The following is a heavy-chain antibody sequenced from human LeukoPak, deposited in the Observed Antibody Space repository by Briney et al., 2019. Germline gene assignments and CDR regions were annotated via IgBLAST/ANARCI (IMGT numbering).Heavy chain of an antibody. CDR1: GFHFSTYN. CDR3: ARDRQLGYCSGGSCYSHYFDY. J-gene: IGHJ4*02. CDR2: IYTSGST. D-gene: IGHD2-15*01. V-gene: IGHV4-4*08. Sequence: PGGSLRLSCAASGFHFSTYNMNWVRQAPGKGLEWIGRIYTSGSTNYNPSLKSRVTISVDTSKNQFSLKLSSVTAADTAVYYCARDRQLGYCSGGSCYSHYFDYWGQGTLVTVSS.